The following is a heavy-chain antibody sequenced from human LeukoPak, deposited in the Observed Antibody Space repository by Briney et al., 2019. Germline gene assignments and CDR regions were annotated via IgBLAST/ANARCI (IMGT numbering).Heavy chain of an antibody. J-gene: IGHJ6*03. CDR1: GFTFSSYA. D-gene: IGHD3-3*01. Sequence: GGSLGLSCSTSGFTFSSYAMTWVRQAPGKGLEWVSTISGRGDLEFYTESVKGRFTISRDHSKNTVHLQMDSLRAEDTAIYYCAREGDFWSGYPIDHYYYMDVWGKGTTVTVTS. CDR2: ISGRGDLE. V-gene: IGHV3-23*01. CDR3: AREGDFWSGYPIDHYYYMDV.